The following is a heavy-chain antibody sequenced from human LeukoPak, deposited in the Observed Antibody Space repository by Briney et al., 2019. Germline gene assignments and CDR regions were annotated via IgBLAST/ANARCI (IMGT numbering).Heavy chain of an antibody. CDR2: TYYRSKWYN. D-gene: IGHD6-6*01. CDR3: ARDNEYSSSHRRFDP. J-gene: IGHJ5*02. V-gene: IGHV6-1*01. CDR1: GDSVSSNSAA. Sequence: SQTLSLTCASPGDSVSSNSAAWNWIRQSPSKGLEWLGRTYYRSKWYNDYAVSVKSRITINPDTSKNQFSLQLNSVTPEDTAVYYCARDNEYSSSHRRFDPWGQGTLVTVSS.